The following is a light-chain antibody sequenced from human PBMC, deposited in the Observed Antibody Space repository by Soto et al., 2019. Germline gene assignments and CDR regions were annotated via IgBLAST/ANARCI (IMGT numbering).Light chain of an antibody. CDR2: AAS. Sequence: DIQMTQSPSSLSASVGDRVTITCRASQSISSCLNWYQQKPGKAPKLLIYAASSLQSGVPSWFSGSGSGTDFTLTISSLQPEDFATYYCQQRYSTPYTFGQGTKLEIK. CDR1: QSISSC. CDR3: QQRYSTPYT. V-gene: IGKV1-39*01. J-gene: IGKJ2*01.